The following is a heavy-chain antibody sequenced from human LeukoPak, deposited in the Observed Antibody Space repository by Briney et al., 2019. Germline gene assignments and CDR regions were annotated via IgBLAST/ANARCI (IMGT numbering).Heavy chain of an antibody. CDR3: ARGALGFDY. Sequence: RGSLRLSCAASGFTFSTYDMHWVRQAAGKGLEWVSGIGKGGDTYYAGSVKGRFTTSRENAKRSVYLQMNNLRAGDTAVYYCARGALGFDYWGQGTLVTVSS. V-gene: IGHV3-13*04. CDR1: GFTFSTYD. CDR2: IGKGGDT. J-gene: IGHJ4*02.